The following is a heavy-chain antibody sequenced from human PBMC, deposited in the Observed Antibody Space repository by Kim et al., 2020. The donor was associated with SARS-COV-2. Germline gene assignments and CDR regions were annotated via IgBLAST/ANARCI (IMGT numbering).Heavy chain of an antibody. J-gene: IGHJ6*02. D-gene: IGHD3-10*01. V-gene: IGHV3-30*18. CDR2: ISYDGSNK. Sequence: GGSLRLSCAASGFTFSSYGMHWVRQAPGKGLEWVAVISYDGSNKYYADSVKGRFTISRDNSKNTLYLQMNSLRAEDTAVYYCAKDKRSGVLLWFGELWGYGMDVWGQGTTVTVSS. CDR1: GFTFSSYG. CDR3: AKDKRSGVLLWFGELWGYGMDV.